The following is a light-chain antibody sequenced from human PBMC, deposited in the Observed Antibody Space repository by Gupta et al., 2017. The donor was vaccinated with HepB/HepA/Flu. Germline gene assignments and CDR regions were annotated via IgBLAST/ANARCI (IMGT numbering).Light chain of an antibody. CDR1: TSNIGSYY. V-gene: IGLV1-47*01. CDR3: AAWDDSLSGQWV. Sequence: QSVLTQPPSVSGTPGQRVTISCSGGTSNIGSYYVYWYQQLPGTAPNLLIYRNNERPSGVPDRFSGSRSGTSASLAISGLRSEDEADYYCAAWDDSLSGQWVFGGGTKLTVL. CDR2: RNN. J-gene: IGLJ3*02.